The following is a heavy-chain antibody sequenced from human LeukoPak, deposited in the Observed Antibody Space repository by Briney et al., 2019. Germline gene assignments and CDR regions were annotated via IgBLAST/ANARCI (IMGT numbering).Heavy chain of an antibody. J-gene: IGHJ4*02. CDR2: IWYDGSNK. CDR1: GFTFSSYG. V-gene: IGHV3-33*06. CDR3: AKARKQWLAQYYFDY. Sequence: GRSLRLSCAASGFTFSSYGMHWVRQAPGKGLEWVAVIWYDGSNKYYADSVKGRFTISRDNSKNTLYLQMNSLRAEDTAVYYCAKARKQWLAQYYFDYWGQGTLVTVSS. D-gene: IGHD6-19*01.